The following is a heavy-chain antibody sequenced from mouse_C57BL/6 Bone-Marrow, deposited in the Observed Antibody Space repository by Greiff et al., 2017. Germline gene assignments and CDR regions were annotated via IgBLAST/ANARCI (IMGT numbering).Heavy chain of an antibody. V-gene: IGHV5-4*01. CDR2: ISDGGSYT. J-gene: IGHJ4*01. CDR1: GSTFSSYA. Sequence: EVKVVESGGGLVKPGGSLKLSCAASGSTFSSYAMSWVRQTPEKRLEWVATISDGGSYTYYPDNVKGRFTISRDNAKNNLYLQMSHLKSEDTAMYYCARDQNAMDYWGQGTSVTVSS. CDR3: ARDQNAMDY.